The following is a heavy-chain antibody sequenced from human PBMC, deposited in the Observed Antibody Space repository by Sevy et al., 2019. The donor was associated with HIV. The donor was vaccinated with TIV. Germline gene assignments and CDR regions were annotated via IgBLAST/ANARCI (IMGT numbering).Heavy chain of an antibody. J-gene: IGHJ4*02. CDR1: GGSISTYY. CDR2: IYFSGTT. V-gene: IGHV4-59*13. CDR3: ARGGDFYASGSYSPLAF. D-gene: IGHD3-10*01. Sequence: SETLYLTCSVSGGSISTYYWSWIRQSPGQGLEWIGYIYFSGTTNYNPSLKSRVAISVDTSKEQFSLELSSVTAADAALYYCARGGDFYASGSYSPLAFWGQGILVTVSS.